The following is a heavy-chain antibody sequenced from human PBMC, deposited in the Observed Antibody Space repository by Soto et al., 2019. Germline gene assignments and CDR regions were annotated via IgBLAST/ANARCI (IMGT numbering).Heavy chain of an antibody. Sequence: GGSLRLSCAASGLTFSSYWMSWVRQAPGKGLEWVANIKLDGSEKYYVDSVRGRFTLSRDNARNSLQLQMNSLRAEDTAIYFCARVSYFNGWIFDYWGQGTLVTVSS. V-gene: IGHV3-7*01. D-gene: IGHD6-19*01. CDR2: IKLDGSEK. CDR3: ARVSYFNGWIFDY. J-gene: IGHJ4*01. CDR1: GLTFSSYW.